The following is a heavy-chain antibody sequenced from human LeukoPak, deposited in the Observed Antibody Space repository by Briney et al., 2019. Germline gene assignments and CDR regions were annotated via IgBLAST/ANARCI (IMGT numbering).Heavy chain of an antibody. D-gene: IGHD1-26*01. CDR3: AREGGSYYPHYYFNY. CDR2: ISGSGST. J-gene: IGHJ4*02. CDR1: GGSLNSY. Sequence: SETLSLTCPVSGGSLNSYWSWMRQPAGKGLEWIGRISGSGSTTYNPSLKSRLRISIDTSKNQFSLKLSSVTAADTAVYYCAREGGSYYPHYYFNYWGQGTLVTVSS. V-gene: IGHV4-4*07.